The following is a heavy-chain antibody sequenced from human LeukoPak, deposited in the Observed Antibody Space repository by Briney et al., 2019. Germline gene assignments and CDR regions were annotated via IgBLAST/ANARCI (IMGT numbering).Heavy chain of an antibody. Sequence: GGSLRLSCAGSGFTFSNYAMSWVRQAPGKGLEWVSGISGSGTSTYYADSVKGRFTISRDNSKNTLYLQMDGLRAEDTAVYYCAKVPPYSSGWYFDYWGQGTLVTVSS. CDR3: AKVPPYSSGWYFDY. CDR2: ISGSGTST. CDR1: GFTFSNYA. J-gene: IGHJ4*02. V-gene: IGHV3-23*01. D-gene: IGHD6-19*01.